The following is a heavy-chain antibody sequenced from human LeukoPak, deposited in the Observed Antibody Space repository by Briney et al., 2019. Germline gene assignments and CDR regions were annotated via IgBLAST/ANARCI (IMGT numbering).Heavy chain of an antibody. CDR2: VFPSGST. CDR1: GGSISSGSYY. V-gene: IGHV4-61*02. CDR3: ARVFFYNDANSIDL. D-gene: IGHD1-1*01. J-gene: IGHJ2*01. Sequence: SETLSPICTVSGGSISSGSYYWTWIRQPAGNGLEWIGRVFPSGSTNYNPSLKSRVTVSVDTSKNQFSLKLSSVTAAATAVYYCARVFFYNDANSIDLWGRGTLVTVSS.